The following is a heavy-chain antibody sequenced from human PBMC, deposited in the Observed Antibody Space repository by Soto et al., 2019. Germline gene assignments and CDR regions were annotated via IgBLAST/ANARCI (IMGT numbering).Heavy chain of an antibody. CDR2: ISAYNGNT. CDR1: GYTFTSYG. Sequence: QVQLVQSGAEVKKPGASVKVSCKASGYTFTSYGISWVRQAPGQGLEWMGWISAYNGNTNYAQKLQGRVTMTTDTSTSTAYMELRSLRSDDTAVYYCARDRIPDYGDYVSSYYYGMDVWGQGTTVTVSS. CDR3: ARDRIPDYGDYVSSYYYGMDV. J-gene: IGHJ6*02. D-gene: IGHD4-17*01. V-gene: IGHV1-18*01.